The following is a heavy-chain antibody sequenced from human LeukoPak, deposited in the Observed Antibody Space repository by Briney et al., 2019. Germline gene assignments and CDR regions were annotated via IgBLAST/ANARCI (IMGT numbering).Heavy chain of an antibody. J-gene: IGHJ3*02. CDR1: GGSISSGYY. CDR2: IYHSGST. V-gene: IGHV4-38-2*02. D-gene: IGHD3-22*01. CDR3: ARTKYHYDSSGLDAFDI. Sequence: SETLSLTCTVSGGSISSGYYWGWIRQPPGKGLEWIGSIYHSGSTYYNPSLKSRVTISVDTSKNQFSLKLSSVTAADTAVYYCARTKYHYDSSGLDAFDIWGQGTMVTVSS.